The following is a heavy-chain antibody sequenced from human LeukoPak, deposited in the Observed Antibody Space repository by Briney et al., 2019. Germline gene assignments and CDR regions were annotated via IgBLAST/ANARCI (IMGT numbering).Heavy chain of an antibody. D-gene: IGHD5-24*01. CDR2: FYYSGSP. J-gene: IGHJ4*02. CDR1: GGSISSHY. Sequence: SETLSLTCTVSGGSISSHYWSWIRQPPGKGLEWIGYFYYSGSPSYNPSLKSRVAISVDTSKNQFSLSLRSVTAADTAIYYCAREGDGPFDYWGQGTLVTVSS. CDR3: AREGDGPFDY. V-gene: IGHV4-59*11.